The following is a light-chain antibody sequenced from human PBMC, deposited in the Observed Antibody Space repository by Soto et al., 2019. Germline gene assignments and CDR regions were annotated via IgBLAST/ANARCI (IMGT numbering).Light chain of an antibody. CDR3: NSYTSRSTYV. CDR2: HVT. Sequence: QSVLTQPASVSGSPGQSITISCTGTSSDVGGYKYVSWFQQHPGKAPKLMIYHVTNRLSGVSTRFSGSKSGNTASLTISGLQAEDEADYYCNSYTSRSTYVFGTGTKVTVL. V-gene: IGLV2-14*01. CDR1: SSDVGGYKY. J-gene: IGLJ1*01.